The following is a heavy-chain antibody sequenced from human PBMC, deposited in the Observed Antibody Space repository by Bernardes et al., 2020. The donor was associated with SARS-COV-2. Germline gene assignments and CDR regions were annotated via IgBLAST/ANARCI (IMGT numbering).Heavy chain of an antibody. V-gene: IGHV3-23*01. CDR2: ILADGGRA. CDR1: GFTFNSYA. Sequence: GWSLRLSCAASGFTFNSYAMNWVRQAPGKGLEWVSTILADGGRAYYADSVKGRFTISRDNSKNTLYLQMNSLRAEDTAVYYCAKRAYHYDSNGYYNDAFDIWGKGTQVTVSS. J-gene: IGHJ3*02. D-gene: IGHD3-22*01. CDR3: AKRAYHYDSNGYYNDAFDI.